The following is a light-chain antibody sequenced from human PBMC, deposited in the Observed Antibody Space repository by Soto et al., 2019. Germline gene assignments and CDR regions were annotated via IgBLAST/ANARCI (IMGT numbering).Light chain of an antibody. CDR1: QSVRSW. Sequence: QMTQSPSTLSASVGDRVTITCRASQSVRSWLAWYQQKPGRAPKFLIYDASSLESGVPSRFSGSGSGTEFTLTISNLQPDDFATYYCQQYDNYPLTFGGGTKVEI. J-gene: IGKJ4*01. CDR3: QQYDNYPLT. CDR2: DAS. V-gene: IGKV1-5*01.